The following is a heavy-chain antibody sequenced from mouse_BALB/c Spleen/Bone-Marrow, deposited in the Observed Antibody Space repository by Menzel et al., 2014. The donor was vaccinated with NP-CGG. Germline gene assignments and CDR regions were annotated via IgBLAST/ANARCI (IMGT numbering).Heavy chain of an antibody. Sequence: EVKLMESGGGLVKPGGSLKLSCAASGFTFSNYAMSWVRQTPEKRLEWVAIISSGGSYTYYPDSVKGRFTISRDNAKTILHLQMNSLGSEDTAMYYCARQDGFDYWGQGTTLTVSS. J-gene: IGHJ2*01. CDR3: ARQDGFDY. V-gene: IGHV5-9-3*01. D-gene: IGHD2-3*01. CDR1: GFTFSNYA. CDR2: ISSGGSYT.